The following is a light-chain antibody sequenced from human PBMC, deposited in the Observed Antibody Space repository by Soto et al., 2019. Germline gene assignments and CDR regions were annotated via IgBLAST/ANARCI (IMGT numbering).Light chain of an antibody. CDR1: QTVSNTY. V-gene: IGKV3-20*01. CDR3: QQYGALPPT. J-gene: IGKJ4*01. CDR2: GAS. Sequence: EIVLTQFPGALSLSPGERVTLSCRASQTVSNTYFAWYQQKSGQAPKFLIYGASNRATGIPDRFSGSGSGTEFTLTISRLEPEDFAVYYCQQYGALPPTFGVGTKVEIK.